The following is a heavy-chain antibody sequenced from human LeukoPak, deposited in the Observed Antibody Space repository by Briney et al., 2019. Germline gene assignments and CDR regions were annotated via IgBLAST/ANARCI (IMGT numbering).Heavy chain of an antibody. J-gene: IGHJ5*02. Sequence: GGSLRLSCAASGFTFSSYGMHWVRQAPGKGLEWVAVIWYDGSNKYYADSVKGRFTISRDNSKNTLYLQMNSLRAEDTAVYYCAREITVAGNDRRFDPWGQGTLVSVSS. V-gene: IGHV3-33*01. CDR1: GFTFSSYG. CDR3: AREITVAGNDRRFDP. D-gene: IGHD6-19*01. CDR2: IWYDGSNK.